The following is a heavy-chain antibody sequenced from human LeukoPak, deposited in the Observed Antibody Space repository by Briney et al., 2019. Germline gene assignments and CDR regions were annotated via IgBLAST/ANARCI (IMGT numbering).Heavy chain of an antibody. CDR1: GGTFSSYA. CDR2: INPSGGST. D-gene: IGHD3-22*01. Sequence: ASVKVSCKASGGTFSSYAISWVRQAPGQGLEWMGIINPSGGSTNYAQKFQGRVTMTRDTSTSTVYMELSSLRSEDTAVYYCATAHYYDSSAYPPSYWGQGTLVTVSS. CDR3: ATAHYYDSSAYPPSY. J-gene: IGHJ4*02. V-gene: IGHV1-46*01.